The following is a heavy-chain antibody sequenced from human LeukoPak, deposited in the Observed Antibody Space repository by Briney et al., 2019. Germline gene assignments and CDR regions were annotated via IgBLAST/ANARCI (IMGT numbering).Heavy chain of an antibody. V-gene: IGHV4-34*01. J-gene: IGHJ4*02. CDR2: INHSGST. CDR3: ARATSYYYDSSGYFDHFDY. Sequence: SETLSLTCAVYGGSFSGYYWSWIRQPPGKGLEWIGEINHSGSTNYNPSLKSRVTISVDTSKNQFFLKLSSVTAADTAVYYCARATSYYYDSSGYFDHFDYWGQGTLVTVSS. CDR1: GGSFSGYY. D-gene: IGHD3-22*01.